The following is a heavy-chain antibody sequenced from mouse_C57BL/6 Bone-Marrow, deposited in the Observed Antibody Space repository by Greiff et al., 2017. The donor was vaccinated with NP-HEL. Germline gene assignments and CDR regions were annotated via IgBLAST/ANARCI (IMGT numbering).Heavy chain of an antibody. D-gene: IGHD1-1*01. CDR1: GFTFSDYY. CDR2: INYDGSST. Sequence: EVQVVESEGGLVQPGSSMKLSCTASGFTFSDYYMAWVRQVPEKGLEWVANINYDGSSTYYLDSLKSRFIISRDNAKNILYLQMSSLKSEDTATYYCARDDYYGSSYGSYWYFDVWGTGTTVTVSS. V-gene: IGHV5-16*01. CDR3: ARDDYYGSSYGSYWYFDV. J-gene: IGHJ1*03.